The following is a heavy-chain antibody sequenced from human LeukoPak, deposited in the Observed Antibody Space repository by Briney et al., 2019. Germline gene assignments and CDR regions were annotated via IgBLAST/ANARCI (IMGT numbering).Heavy chain of an antibody. Sequence: PGGSLRLSCAASGFTFSSYWMSWVRQAPGKGLEWVANIKQDGSEKYYVDSVKGRFTISRDNAKNSLYLQMNSLRAEDTAVYYCASNRGHYYDSSGYPSEFDYWGQGTLVTVSS. D-gene: IGHD3-22*01. J-gene: IGHJ4*02. CDR3: ASNRGHYYDSSGYPSEFDY. CDR2: IKQDGSEK. CDR1: GFTFSSYW. V-gene: IGHV3-7*01.